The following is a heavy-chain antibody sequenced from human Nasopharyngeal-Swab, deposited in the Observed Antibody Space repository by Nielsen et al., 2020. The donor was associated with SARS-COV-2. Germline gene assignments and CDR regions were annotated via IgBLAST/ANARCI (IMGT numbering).Heavy chain of an antibody. Sequence: GESLKISCAASGFTFSSYGMHWVRQAPGKGLEWVAVIWYDGSNKYYADSVKGRFTISRDNSKNTLYLQMNSLRAEDTAVYYCARDLRFYGDLEYYYGMDVWGQGTTVTVSS. CDR3: ARDLRFYGDLEYYYGMDV. V-gene: IGHV3-33*01. J-gene: IGHJ6*02. CDR1: GFTFSSYG. D-gene: IGHD4-17*01. CDR2: IWYDGSNK.